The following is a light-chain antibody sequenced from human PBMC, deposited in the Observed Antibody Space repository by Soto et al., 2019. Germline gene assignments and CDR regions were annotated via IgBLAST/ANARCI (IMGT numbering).Light chain of an antibody. V-gene: IGKV3-11*01. CDR1: QSISTY. CDR2: DAS. CDR3: QQRSYWLT. J-gene: IGKJ4*01. Sequence: EIVLTHSPATLSFSPGERATLSFRASQSISTYLAWYQHKPGQAPRLLIYDASNRATGIPARFSGSGSGTDFTLTISSLEPEDFAVYYCQQRSYWLTFGGGTKVDIK.